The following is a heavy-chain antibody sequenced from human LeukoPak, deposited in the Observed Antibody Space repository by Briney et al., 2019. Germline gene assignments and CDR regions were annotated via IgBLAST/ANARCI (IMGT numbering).Heavy chain of an antibody. CDR1: GFIFSDYW. J-gene: IGHJ4*02. D-gene: IGHD5-18*01. CDR2: IKLDGSEK. Sequence: GGSLNLSCAASGFIFSDYWMNWVRQAPGKGLEWVANIKLDGSEKYYVASVKGRFTISRDNAKNSLYLQMNSLRAEDTAVYYCARVKGAYRYGSDYWGQGTLVTVSS. V-gene: IGHV3-7*01. CDR3: ARVKGAYRYGSDY.